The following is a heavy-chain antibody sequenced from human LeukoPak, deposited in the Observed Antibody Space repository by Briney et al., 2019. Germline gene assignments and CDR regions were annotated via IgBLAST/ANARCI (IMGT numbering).Heavy chain of an antibody. CDR1: GGSFSGFY. CDR2: TSHSGST. D-gene: IGHD2-2*01. CDR3: ARHGEKYQLY. V-gene: IGHV4-34*01. J-gene: IGHJ4*02. Sequence: SETLPLTCAVYGGSFSGFYWSWIRQPPGNGLEWIGETSHSGSTSYNPSLKSRVTISVDTSKDQFSLKLSSVTAADTAVYYCARHGEKYQLYWGQGTLVTVSS.